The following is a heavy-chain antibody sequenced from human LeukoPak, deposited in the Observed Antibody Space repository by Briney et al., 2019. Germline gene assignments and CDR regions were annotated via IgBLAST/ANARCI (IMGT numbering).Heavy chain of an antibody. D-gene: IGHD3-10*02. CDR3: AELGITMIGGV. CDR2: ITSSSRYI. CDR1: GFPFSSNS. J-gene: IGHJ6*04. Sequence: GGSLRLSCEASGFPFSSNSMSWVRQARGKGLEWVSSITSSSRYIYYADSVKGRFTISRDNANNSLYLQMNSLRAEDTAVYYCAELGITMIGGVWGKGTTVTISS. V-gene: IGHV3-21*01.